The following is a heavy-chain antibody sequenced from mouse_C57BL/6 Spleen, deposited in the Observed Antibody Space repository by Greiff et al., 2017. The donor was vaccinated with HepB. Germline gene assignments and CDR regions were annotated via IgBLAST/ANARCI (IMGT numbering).Heavy chain of an antibody. CDR1: GYTFTSYW. D-gene: IGHD1-1*01. Sequence: QVQLQQPGAELVRPGTSVKLSCKASGYTFTSYWMHWVKQRPGQGLEWIGVIDPSDSYTNYNQKFKGKATLTVDTSSSPAYMQLSSLTSADSAVYYCARVYGSSYGYIDDWGTGTSVTVSS. CDR3: ARVYGSSYGYIDD. V-gene: IGHV1-59*01. CDR2: IDPSDSYT. J-gene: IGHJ1*03.